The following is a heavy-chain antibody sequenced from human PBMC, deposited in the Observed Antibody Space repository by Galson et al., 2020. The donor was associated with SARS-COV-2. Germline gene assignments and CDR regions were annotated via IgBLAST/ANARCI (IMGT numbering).Heavy chain of an antibody. CDR1: GFSVSSKY. D-gene: IGHD5-18*01. V-gene: IGHV3-53*05. CDR2: IYYTDST. CDR3: VRDDGTAPYDY. Sequence: METGGSLRLSCDASGFSVSSKYMSWVRKPPGKGLAWVSVIYYTDSTNYADSVRGRFTISRDTSKNMVYLQMNSLRAEDTAVYYCVRDDGTAPYDYWGQGTLVTVSS. J-gene: IGHJ4*02.